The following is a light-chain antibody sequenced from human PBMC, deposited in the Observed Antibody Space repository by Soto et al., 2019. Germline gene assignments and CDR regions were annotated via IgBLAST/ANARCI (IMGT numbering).Light chain of an antibody. CDR2: DAS. CDR1: QSVSIN. Sequence: EIVMTQSPATLSVSPGERATLSCRASQSVSINLAWYQQKPGQAPRLLIYDASNRATGIPARFSGSGSGTEFTLTISNLQAEDSAVYHCHQYSNTCRTFGQGTKV. CDR3: HQYSNTCRT. V-gene: IGKV3D-15*01. J-gene: IGKJ1*01.